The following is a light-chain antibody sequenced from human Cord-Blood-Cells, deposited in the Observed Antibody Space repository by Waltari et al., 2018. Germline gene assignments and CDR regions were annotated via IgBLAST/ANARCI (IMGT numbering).Light chain of an antibody. CDR2: DAS. Sequence: DIQMTQSPSSVSASVGDRVTITCQASQDISNYLNWYQQKPGKAPKLLIYDASNLETGGPSRFSGSGSGTDFTFTISSLQPEDIATYYCQQYDKRGVTCGPGTKVDIK. CDR1: QDISNY. J-gene: IGKJ3*01. CDR3: QQYDKRGVT. V-gene: IGKV1-33*01.